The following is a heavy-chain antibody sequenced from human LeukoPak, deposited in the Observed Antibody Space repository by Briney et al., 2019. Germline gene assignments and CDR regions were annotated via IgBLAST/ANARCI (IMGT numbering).Heavy chain of an antibody. CDR1: GFTFGSYG. V-gene: IGHV3-30*02. CDR3: ARTVYDFWSGYSPIEP. Sequence: PGGSLRLSCAASGFTFGSYGMLWVRQAPGKGPEWVAFIRYDGSNKYYADSVKGRFTISRDNSKNTLYLQMNSLRPEDTAVYYCARTVYDFWSGYSPIEPWGQGTLVTVSS. D-gene: IGHD3-3*01. J-gene: IGHJ5*02. CDR2: IRYDGSNK.